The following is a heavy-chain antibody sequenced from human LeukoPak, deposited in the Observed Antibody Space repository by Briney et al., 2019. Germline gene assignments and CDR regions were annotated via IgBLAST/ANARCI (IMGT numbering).Heavy chain of an antibody. J-gene: IGHJ4*02. Sequence: GGSLRLSCAASGFTFDDYAMHWVRQAPGKGLEWVSGISWNSGSIGYADSVKGRFTISRDNAKNSLYLQMNSLRAEDTALYYCAKATIQLWSGKYYFDYWGQGTLVTVSP. CDR2: ISWNSGSI. CDR1: GFTFDDYA. V-gene: IGHV3-9*01. D-gene: IGHD5-18*01. CDR3: AKATIQLWSGKYYFDY.